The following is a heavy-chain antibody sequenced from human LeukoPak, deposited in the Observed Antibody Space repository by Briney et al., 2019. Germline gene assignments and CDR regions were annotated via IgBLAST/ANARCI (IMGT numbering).Heavy chain of an antibody. Sequence: GGSLRLSCAASGFTFSSYEMNWVRQAPGKGLEWVSYISSSDSTIYYADSVKGRFTISRDNAKNSLYLQMNSLRAEDTAVYYCARRPYDSSGYYYSPRYYYYYYMDVWGKGTTVTVSS. CDR3: ARRPYDSSGYYYSPRYYYYYYMDV. CDR2: ISSSDSTI. V-gene: IGHV3-48*03. J-gene: IGHJ6*03. CDR1: GFTFSSYE. D-gene: IGHD3-22*01.